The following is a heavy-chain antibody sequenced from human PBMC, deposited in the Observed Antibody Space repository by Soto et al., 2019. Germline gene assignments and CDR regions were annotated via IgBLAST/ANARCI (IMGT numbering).Heavy chain of an antibody. Sequence: EVQLVESGGGLVQPGGSLRLSCAASGFTFSSYWMSWVRQAPGKGLEWVANIKPDGSEKYYVDSVKGRFTISRDNAKNSLYLQMNSLRAEDTAVYYCARGYPSYYMDVWGKGTTVTVSS. D-gene: IGHD1-1*01. CDR1: GFTFSSYW. J-gene: IGHJ6*03. V-gene: IGHV3-7*01. CDR2: IKPDGSEK. CDR3: ARGYPSYYMDV.